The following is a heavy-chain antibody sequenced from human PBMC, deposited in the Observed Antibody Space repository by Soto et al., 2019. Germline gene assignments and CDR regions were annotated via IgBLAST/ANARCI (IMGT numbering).Heavy chain of an antibody. CDR3: AGDSSSGRPFDY. V-gene: IGHV1-46*01. CDR1: GYTFTSYY. J-gene: IGHJ4*02. D-gene: IGHD6-13*01. CDR2: INPSGGST. Sequence: QVQLVQSGAEVKKPGASVKVSCKASGYTFTSYYMHWVRQAPGQGLEWMGIINPSGGSTSYAQKFQGRVTMTRDTSTSTVYMELSSLRSEDTAVYYCAGDSSSGRPFDYWGQGTLVTVSS.